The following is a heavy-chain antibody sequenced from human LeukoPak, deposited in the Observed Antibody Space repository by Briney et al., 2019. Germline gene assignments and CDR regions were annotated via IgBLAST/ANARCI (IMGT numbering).Heavy chain of an antibody. J-gene: IGHJ4*02. CDR3: ARATYGYSYYFDY. D-gene: IGHD5-24*01. Sequence: GGSLRLSCAASGFTFSSYGMHWVRQAPGKGLEWVAVISYDGSKKYYADSVKGRFTISRDNSKNTLYLQMNSLRAEDTAVYYCARATYGYSYYFDYWGQGTLVTVSS. CDR2: ISYDGSKK. CDR1: GFTFSSYG. V-gene: IGHV3-30*03.